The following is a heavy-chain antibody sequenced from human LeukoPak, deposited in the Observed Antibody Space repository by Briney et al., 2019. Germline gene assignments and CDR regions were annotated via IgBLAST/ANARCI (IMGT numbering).Heavy chain of an antibody. Sequence: SETLSLTCAVYGGSFSGYYWSWIRQPPGKGLEWIGEINHSGSTNYNPSLKSRVTISVDTSKNQFSLKLSSVTAADTAVYYCARDRTRVGAGAFDIWGQGTTVTVSS. CDR2: INHSGST. J-gene: IGHJ3*02. CDR3: ARDRTRVGAGAFDI. CDR1: GGSFSGYY. V-gene: IGHV4-34*01. D-gene: IGHD1-26*01.